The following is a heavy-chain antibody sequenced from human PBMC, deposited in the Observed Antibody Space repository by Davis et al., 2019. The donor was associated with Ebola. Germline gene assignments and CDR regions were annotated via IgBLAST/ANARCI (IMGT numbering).Heavy chain of an antibody. CDR1: GGTFSSYA. D-gene: IGHD3-22*01. Sequence: AASVKVSCKASGGTFSSYAISWVRQAPGQGLEWMGRIIPILGIANYAQKFQGRVTITADKSTSTAYMELSGLRSEDTAVYYCARDFDSSGYGMDVWGQGTTVTVSS. V-gene: IGHV1-69*04. CDR2: IIPILGIA. J-gene: IGHJ6*02. CDR3: ARDFDSSGYGMDV.